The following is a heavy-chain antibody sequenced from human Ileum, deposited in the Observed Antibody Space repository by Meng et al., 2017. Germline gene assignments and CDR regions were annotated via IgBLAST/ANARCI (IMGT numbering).Heavy chain of an antibody. CDR2: IWYDGSDK. J-gene: IGHJ4*02. CDR3: ARIYGYTVDY. V-gene: IGHV3-33*01. D-gene: IGHD5-24*01. Sequence: GESLKISCTASGFTFGSNGMHWVRQAPGKGLEWVALIWYDGSDKYYADSVKGRFTISRDNSRNTLYLQMNSLRVEDTAVYYCARIYGYTVDYWGQGTLVTGAS. CDR1: GFTFGSNG.